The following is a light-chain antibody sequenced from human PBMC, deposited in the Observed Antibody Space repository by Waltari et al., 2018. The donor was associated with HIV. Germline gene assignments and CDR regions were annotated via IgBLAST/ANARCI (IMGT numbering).Light chain of an antibody. CDR3: MQGTHWPVT. V-gene: IGKV2-30*01. CDR1: HRLVFSDVDTY. J-gene: IGKJ4*01. CDR2: KVS. Sequence: DVVLTQSPLSLSVTLGQPTSISFRSSHRLVFSDVDTYLSWCQQRPGQSPRLLIYKVSNRDSGVPDRFSGSGSGTEFTLKISRVEAEDVGFYYCMQGTHWPVTFGGGTKVEMK.